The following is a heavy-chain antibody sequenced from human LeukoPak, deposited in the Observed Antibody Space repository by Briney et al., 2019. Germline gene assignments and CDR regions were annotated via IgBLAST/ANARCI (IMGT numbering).Heavy chain of an antibody. J-gene: IGHJ4*02. CDR2: INHSGST. CDR1: GGSFSGYY. V-gene: IGHV4-34*01. CDR3: ASGSQTSY. Sequence: SETLSLTCAVYGGSFSGYYWSWIRQPPGKGLEWIGEINHSGSTNYNPSLKSRVTISVDTSKNQFSLKLSSVTAADTAVYYCASGSQTSYWGQGTLVTVSS.